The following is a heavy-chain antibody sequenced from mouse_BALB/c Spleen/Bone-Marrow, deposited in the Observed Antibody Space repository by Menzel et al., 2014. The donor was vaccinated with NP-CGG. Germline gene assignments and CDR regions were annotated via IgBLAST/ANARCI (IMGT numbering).Heavy chain of an antibody. CDR2: INSGGVNT. Sequence: EVMLVESGGDLVKPGGSLKLSCAASGFTFRSYGMSWVRQTPDKRLEWVATINSGGVNTYYIDSVKGRFTISRDNAKNTLYLQMSSLKSEDTAMYHCARRGNWDGRAAMDYWGQGTSVTVSS. CDR1: GFTFRSYG. CDR3: ARRGNWDGRAAMDY. D-gene: IGHD4-1*01. V-gene: IGHV5-6*02. J-gene: IGHJ4*01.